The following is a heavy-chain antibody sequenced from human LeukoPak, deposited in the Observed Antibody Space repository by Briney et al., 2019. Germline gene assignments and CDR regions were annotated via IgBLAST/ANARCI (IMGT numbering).Heavy chain of an antibody. Sequence: SETLSLTCTVSGGSISSGSYYWSWIRQPAGKGLEWIGRIYTSGSTNYNPSLKSRVTISVDTSKNQFSLKLSSVTAADTAVYYCARHPYSDSCSSTNCFRNWFDPWGQGTLVSVSS. CDR3: ARHPYSDSCSSTNCFRNWFDP. D-gene: IGHD2-2*01. J-gene: IGHJ5*02. CDR2: IYTSGST. V-gene: IGHV4-61*02. CDR1: GGSISSGSYY.